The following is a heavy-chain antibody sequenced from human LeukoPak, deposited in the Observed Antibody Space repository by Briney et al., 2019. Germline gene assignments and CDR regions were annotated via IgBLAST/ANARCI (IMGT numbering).Heavy chain of an antibody. D-gene: IGHD1-26*01. J-gene: IGHJ5*02. Sequence: GGSLRLSCAASGSSVRTYWMYWVRQAPGKGLVWVSQISSDGSTTTYADSVKGRFTISRDNAKNTLSLQMNSLRAEDTAVYYCTRAGGGLDRWGLGTPVSVSS. CDR1: GSSVRTYW. CDR3: TRAGGGLDR. CDR2: ISSDGSTT. V-gene: IGHV3-74*01.